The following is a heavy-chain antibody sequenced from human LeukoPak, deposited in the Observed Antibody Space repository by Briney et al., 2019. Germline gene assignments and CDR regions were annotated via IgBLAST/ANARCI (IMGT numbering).Heavy chain of an antibody. CDR2: VYRSGNT. CDR3: ARHNTAGRVDRIGV. D-gene: IGHD3-16*01. CDR1: GGSISTYY. Sequence: SETLSLTCSVSGGSISTYYWSWIRQPAGKGLEWIGRVYRSGNTNYNPSLKSRVTISVDASENQFSLRLTTVTAADTAVYYCARHNTAGRVDRIGVWGQGTTVTVSS. J-gene: IGHJ6*02. V-gene: IGHV4-4*07.